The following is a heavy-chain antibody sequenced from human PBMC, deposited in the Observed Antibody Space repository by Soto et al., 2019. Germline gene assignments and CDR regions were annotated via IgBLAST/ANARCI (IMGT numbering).Heavy chain of an antibody. D-gene: IGHD2-2*02. V-gene: IGHV4-34*01. CDR3: ARASERPRPAAIWRFDP. CDR2: INHSGST. Sequence: QVQLQQWGAGLLKPSETLSLTCAVYGGSFSGYYWSWIRQPPGKGLEWIGEINHSGSTNYNPSLKSRVTISVVTSKNQFSLKLSSVTAADTAVYYCARASERPRPAAIWRFDPWGQGTLVTVSS. J-gene: IGHJ5*02. CDR1: GGSFSGYY.